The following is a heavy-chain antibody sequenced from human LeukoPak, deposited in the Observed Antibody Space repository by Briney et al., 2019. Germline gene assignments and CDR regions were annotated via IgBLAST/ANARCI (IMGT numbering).Heavy chain of an antibody. D-gene: IGHD3-3*01. Sequence: PGGSLRLSCAASGFTFSSYAMSWVRQAPGKGLEWVSAMSGSASSTYYADSVKGRFTISRDNSKNTLYLQMNSLRAEDTAVYYCARAVDFWSGYPQPNWFDPWGQGTLVTVSS. CDR2: MSGSASST. J-gene: IGHJ5*02. CDR3: ARAVDFWSGYPQPNWFDP. V-gene: IGHV3-23*01. CDR1: GFTFSSYA.